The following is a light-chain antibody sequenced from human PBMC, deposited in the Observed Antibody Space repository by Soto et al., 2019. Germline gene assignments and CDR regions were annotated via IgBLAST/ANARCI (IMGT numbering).Light chain of an antibody. J-gene: IGKJ1*01. CDR2: NES. CDR1: QGISNY. CDR3: QYYNTAPLT. Sequence: DIQLTQSQSSLSASVGDRVTITCRASQGISNYLAWYQQKPGKDPTFLIYNESTLQTGGPSLHSGSGSGTDFTLTISSLQPEDVATYYCQYYNTAPLTFGDGTQVEIK. V-gene: IGKV1-27*01.